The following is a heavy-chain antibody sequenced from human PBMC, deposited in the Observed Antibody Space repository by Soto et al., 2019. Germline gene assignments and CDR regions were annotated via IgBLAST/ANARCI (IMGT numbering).Heavy chain of an antibody. CDR1: GFTFSSYS. J-gene: IGHJ6*03. CDR3: ARDKKERLVYYYYMDV. CDR2: ISSSSSYI. V-gene: IGHV3-21*01. D-gene: IGHD6-25*01. Sequence: EVQLVESGGGLVKPGGSLRLSCAASGFTFSSYSMNWVRQAPGKGLEWVSSISSSSSYIYYADSVKGRFTISRDNAKNSLYLQMNSLRAEDTAVYYCARDKKERLVYYYYMDVWGKGTTVTVSS.